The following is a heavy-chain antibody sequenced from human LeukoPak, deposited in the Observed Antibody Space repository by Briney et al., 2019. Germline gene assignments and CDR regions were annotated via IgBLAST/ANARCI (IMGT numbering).Heavy chain of an antibody. CDR2: IIPIFGTA. Sequence: EASVKVSCKASGGTFSSYAISWVRQAPGQGLEWMGGIIPIFGTANYAQKFKGRVTITADESTSTAYMELSSLRSKDTAVDYCARDRYGRKSLRCGPDWYFDLWGRGTLVTVAS. V-gene: IGHV1-69*13. CDR1: GGTFSSYA. J-gene: IGHJ2*01. CDR3: ARDRYGRKSLRCGPDWYFDL. D-gene: IGHD1-14*01.